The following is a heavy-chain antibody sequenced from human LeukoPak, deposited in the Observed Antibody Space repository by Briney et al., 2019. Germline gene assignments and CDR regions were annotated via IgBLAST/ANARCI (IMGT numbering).Heavy chain of an antibody. Sequence: RSGGSPRLSCAASGFTFSGYSMNWVRQAPGKGLEWVSYISSSSSTIHYADSVKGRFIISRDNAKNSLYLQMNSLRAEDTAVYYCARDPRSGSYPDWFDPWGQGTLVTVSS. CDR2: ISSSSSTI. D-gene: IGHD1-26*01. CDR1: GFTFSGYS. J-gene: IGHJ5*02. V-gene: IGHV3-48*01. CDR3: ARDPRSGSYPDWFDP.